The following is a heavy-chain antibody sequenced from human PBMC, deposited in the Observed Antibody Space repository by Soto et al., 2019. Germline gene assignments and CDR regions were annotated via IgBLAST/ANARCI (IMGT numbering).Heavy chain of an antibody. Sequence: LSLTCTVSGDSFSDYYWNWIRQVPGKGLEWMGFVFHSATTSYNPSLKTRVAISDDTSKKQFSLRLTSVTAADTAIYYCARGHYSSGWPIDHWGQGILVTVSS. J-gene: IGHJ4*02. CDR2: VFHSATT. D-gene: IGHD6-19*01. CDR1: GDSFSDYY. V-gene: IGHV4-59*01. CDR3: ARGHYSSGWPIDH.